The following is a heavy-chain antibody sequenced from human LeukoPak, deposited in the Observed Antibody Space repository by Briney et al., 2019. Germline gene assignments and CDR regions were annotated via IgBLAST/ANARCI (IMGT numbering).Heavy chain of an antibody. J-gene: IGHJ5*02. CDR3: ARVWELPPAINWFDP. V-gene: IGHV1-18*01. D-gene: IGHD2-2*02. CDR2: ISAYNGNT. Sequence: ASVKVSCKASGYTFTSYGISWVRQAPGQGLEWMGWISAYNGNTNYAQDLQGRVTMTTDTSTSTAYMELRSLRSDDTAVYYCARVWELPPAINWFDPWGQGTLVTVSS. CDR1: GYTFTSYG.